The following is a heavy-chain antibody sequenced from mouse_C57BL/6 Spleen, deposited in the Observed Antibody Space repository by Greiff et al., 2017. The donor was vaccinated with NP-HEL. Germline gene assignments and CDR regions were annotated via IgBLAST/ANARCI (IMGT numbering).Heavy chain of an antibody. CDR1: GFNIKNTY. V-gene: IGHV14-3*01. D-gene: IGHD3-2*02. CDR3: ARTGDSSGYVGAMDY. CDR2: IDPANGNT. J-gene: IGHJ4*01. Sequence: VQLKESVAELVRPGASVKLSCTASGFNIKNTYMHWVKQRPEQGLEWIGRIDPANGNTKYAPKFQGKATITADTSSNTAYLQLSSLTSEDTAIYYGARTGDSSGYVGAMDYWGQGTSVTVSS.